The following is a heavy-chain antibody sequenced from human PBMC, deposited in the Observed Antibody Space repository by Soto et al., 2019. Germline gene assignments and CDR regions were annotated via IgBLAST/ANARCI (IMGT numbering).Heavy chain of an antibody. J-gene: IGHJ5*02. CDR2: INAGNGNT. CDR3: ARLGEYYQSLDP. V-gene: IGHV1-3*01. CDR1: GERVYSYA. Sequence: ATVSREACGERVYSYAVALALQAHGQRLEWMGWINAGNGNTKYSQKFQGRVTITRDTSASTAYMELSSVTASDTAVYYCARLGEYYQSLDPWGQGTLVTVSS. D-gene: IGHD2-2*01.